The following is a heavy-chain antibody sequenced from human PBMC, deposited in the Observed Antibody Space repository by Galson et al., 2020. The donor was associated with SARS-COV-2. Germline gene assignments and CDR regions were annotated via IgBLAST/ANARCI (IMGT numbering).Heavy chain of an antibody. D-gene: IGHD6-13*01. Sequence: SATLSLTCTVSGGSISSSSYYWGWIRQPPGKGLAWIGSIYYSGSTYYNPSLKRRVTISVDTSKNQFSLKLISVTAADTAVYYCARLSRAAAGTVDYWGQGTLVTVSS. V-gene: IGHV4-39*01. J-gene: IGHJ4*02. CDR2: IYYSGST. CDR3: ARLSRAAAGTVDY. CDR1: GGSISSSSYY.